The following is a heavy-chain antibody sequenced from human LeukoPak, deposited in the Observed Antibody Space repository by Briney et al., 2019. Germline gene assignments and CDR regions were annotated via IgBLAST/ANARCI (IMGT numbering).Heavy chain of an antibody. D-gene: IGHD6-19*01. V-gene: IGHV1-18*01. CDR1: GGTFSSYA. CDR2: ISAYNGNT. Sequence: ASVKVSCKASGGTFSSYAISWVRQAPGQGLEWMGWISAYNGNTNYAQELQGRVTMTTDTSTSTAYMELRSLRSDDTAVYYCARDRIAVASLDYWGQGTLVTVSS. J-gene: IGHJ4*02. CDR3: ARDRIAVASLDY.